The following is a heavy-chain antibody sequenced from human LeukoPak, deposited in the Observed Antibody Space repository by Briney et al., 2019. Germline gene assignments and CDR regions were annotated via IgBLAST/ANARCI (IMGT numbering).Heavy chain of an antibody. V-gene: IGHV3-9*01. D-gene: IGHD1-26*01. J-gene: IGHJ4*02. CDR3: AKDWELLPGYYFDY. Sequence: GGSLRLSCAASGFTFDNYAMHWVRQAPGKGLEWVSGISWNSGSIGYADSVKGRFTISRDNAKNSLYLQMNSLRAEGTALYYCAKDWELLPGYYFDYWGQGTLVTVSS. CDR1: GFTFDNYA. CDR2: ISWNSGSI.